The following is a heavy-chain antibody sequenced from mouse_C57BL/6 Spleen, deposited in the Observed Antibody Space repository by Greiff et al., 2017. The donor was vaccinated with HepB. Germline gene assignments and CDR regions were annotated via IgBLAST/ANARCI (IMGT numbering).Heavy chain of an antibody. Sequence: VKLQQSGPELVKPGASVKISCKASGYAFSSSWMNWVKQRPGKGLEWIGRIYPGDGDTNYNGKFKGKATLTADKSSSTAYMQLSSLTSEDSAVYFCARGLGRTAFDYWGQGTTLTVSS. CDR3: ARGLGRTAFDY. CDR2: IYPGDGDT. CDR1: GYAFSSSW. J-gene: IGHJ2*01. V-gene: IGHV1-82*01. D-gene: IGHD3-1*01.